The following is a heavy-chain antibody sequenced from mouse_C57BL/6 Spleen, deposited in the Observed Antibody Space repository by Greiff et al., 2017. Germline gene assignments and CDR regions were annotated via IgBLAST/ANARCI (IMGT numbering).Heavy chain of an antibody. CDR3: ASKGAWFAY. J-gene: IGHJ3*01. CDR2: ILPGSGST. Sequence: QVQLQQSGAELMKPGASVKLSCKATGYTFTGYWIEWVKQRPGHGLEWIGEILPGSGSTNYNEKFKGKATFTADTSSNTAYKQHSSMTTEDAAIYYCASKGAWFAYWGQGTLVTVSA. V-gene: IGHV1-9*01. CDR1: GYTFTGYW. D-gene: IGHD3-3*01.